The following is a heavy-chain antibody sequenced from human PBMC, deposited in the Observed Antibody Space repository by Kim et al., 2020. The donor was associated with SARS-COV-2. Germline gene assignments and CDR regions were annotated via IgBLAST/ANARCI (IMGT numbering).Heavy chain of an antibody. CDR1: GLSITGFG. J-gene: IGHJ4*02. CDR2: VWYDGVRK. V-gene: IGHV3-33*06. CDR3: AKDGPSYSTAVAESGGYYDY. Sequence: GGSLRLSCVASGLSITGFGMHWVRQAPGKGLEWVALVWYDGVRKNYTDSVKGRFTVSRDNSKNMVYLQMDSLRVEDTAVYYCAKDGPSYSTAVAESGGYYDYWGQGALVTVSS. D-gene: IGHD6-19*01.